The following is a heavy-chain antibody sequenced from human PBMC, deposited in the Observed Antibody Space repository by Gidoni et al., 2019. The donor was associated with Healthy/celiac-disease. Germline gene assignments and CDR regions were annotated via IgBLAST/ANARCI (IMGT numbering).Heavy chain of an antibody. J-gene: IGHJ4*02. D-gene: IGHD1-20*01. V-gene: IGHV3-23*01. Sequence: EVQLLESGGGLVQPGGSLRLSCAAYGFTCSSCAMSWVRQAPGKGLEWGSAISVSCGSISYADSVKVRVTISRDNSTNTLYLQMNSLRAEDTAVYYCATPYNWNYFDYWGQGTLVTVSS. CDR1: GFTCSSCA. CDR2: ISVSCGSI. CDR3: ATPYNWNYFDY.